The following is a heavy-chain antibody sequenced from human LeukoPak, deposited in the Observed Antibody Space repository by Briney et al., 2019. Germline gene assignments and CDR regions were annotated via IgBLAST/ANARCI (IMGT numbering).Heavy chain of an antibody. V-gene: IGHV4-38-2*02. D-gene: IGHD3-22*01. Sequence: PSETLSLTCTVSGSGYSISGGFYWGWIRQPPGKGLEWIGSIYHGGSTYYNPSLKSRATISVDTSKNQFSLKLKFVTAADTTVYYCAGQFDSSGSYFYWGQGTLVTVSS. J-gene: IGHJ4*02. CDR1: GSGYSISGGFY. CDR2: IYHGGST. CDR3: AGQFDSSGSYFY.